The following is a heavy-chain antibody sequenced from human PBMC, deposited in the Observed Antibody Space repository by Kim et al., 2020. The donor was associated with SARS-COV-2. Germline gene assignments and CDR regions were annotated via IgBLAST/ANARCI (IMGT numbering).Heavy chain of an antibody. D-gene: IGHD5-18*01. Sequence: GGSLRLSCAASGFTFSSYSMNWVRQAPGKGLEWVSSISSSSSYIYYADSVKGRFTISRDNAKNSLYLQMNSLRAEDTAVYYCARDPGYSYGYEMDVWGQGTTVTVSS. CDR1: GFTFSSYS. J-gene: IGHJ6*02. V-gene: IGHV3-21*01. CDR2: ISSSSSYI. CDR3: ARDPGYSYGYEMDV.